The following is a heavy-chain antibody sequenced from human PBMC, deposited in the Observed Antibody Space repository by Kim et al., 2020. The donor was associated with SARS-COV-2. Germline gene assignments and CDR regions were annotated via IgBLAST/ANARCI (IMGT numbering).Heavy chain of an antibody. D-gene: IGHD2-2*02. CDR2: IYYSGST. CDR3: ARLGYCSSTSCYMSWYFDL. CDR1: GGSISSSSYY. J-gene: IGHJ2*01. V-gene: IGHV4-39*01. Sequence: SETLSLTCTVSGGSISSSSYYWGWIRQPPGKGLEWIGSIYYSGSTYYNPSLKSRVTISVDTSKNQFSLKLSSVTAADTAVYYCARLGYCSSTSCYMSWYFDLWGRGTLVTVSS.